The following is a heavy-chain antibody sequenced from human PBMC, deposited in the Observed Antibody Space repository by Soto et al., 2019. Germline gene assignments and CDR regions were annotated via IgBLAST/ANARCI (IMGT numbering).Heavy chain of an antibody. CDR3: ASVETQRYYYGMDV. CDR1: GYSFTSYY. J-gene: IGHJ6*02. Sequence: SVKVSCKASGYSFTSYYMHWVRQAPGQGLEWMGGIIPIFGTANYAQKFQGRVTITADESTSTAYMELSSLRSEDTAVYYCASVETQRYYYGMDVWGQGTTVTVSS. D-gene: IGHD2-15*01. V-gene: IGHV1-69*13. CDR2: IIPIFGTA.